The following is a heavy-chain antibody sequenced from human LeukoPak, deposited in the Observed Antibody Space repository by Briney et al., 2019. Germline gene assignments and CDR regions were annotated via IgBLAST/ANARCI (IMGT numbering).Heavy chain of an antibody. CDR1: GFTFSSYA. D-gene: IGHD3-3*01. CDR2: ISGSGGST. Sequence: GGSLRLSCAASGFTFSSYAMSWVRQAPGKGLEWVSAISGSGGSTYYADSVKGRFTISRDNSKNTLYLQMNSLRAEDTAVYYCAKVPTIFGVVIIGFDYWGQGTLVTVSS. V-gene: IGHV3-23*01. J-gene: IGHJ4*02. CDR3: AKVPTIFGVVIIGFDY.